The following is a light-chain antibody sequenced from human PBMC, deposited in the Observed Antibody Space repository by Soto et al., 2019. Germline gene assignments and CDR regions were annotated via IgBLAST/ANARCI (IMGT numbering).Light chain of an antibody. J-gene: IGKJ5*01. CDR2: AAS. Sequence: DIQMTQSPSSLSASVGDRVTITCRASQGISTSLNWYQQKPGKAPKLLIYAASSLQSGVPSRFSGSGSGTDFTLTISSLQPEDFATYYCQQLNTYPQITFGQGTRLEIK. V-gene: IGKV1-39*01. CDR1: QGISTS. CDR3: QQLNTYPQIT.